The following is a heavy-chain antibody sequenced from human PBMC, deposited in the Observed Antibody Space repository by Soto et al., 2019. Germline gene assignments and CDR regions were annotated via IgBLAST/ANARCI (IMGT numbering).Heavy chain of an antibody. CDR2: FDPEDGET. D-gene: IGHD3-10*01. V-gene: IGHV1-24*01. CDR1: GYTLTELS. J-gene: IGHJ6*02. Sequence: ASVKVSCKISGYTLTELSMHWVRQAPGKGLEWMGGFDPEDGETIYAQKFQGRVTMTTDASTSTAYMELRSLRSDDTAVYYCAREYGSGSFDYYYGMDVWGQGTTVTVSX. CDR3: AREYGSGSFDYYYGMDV.